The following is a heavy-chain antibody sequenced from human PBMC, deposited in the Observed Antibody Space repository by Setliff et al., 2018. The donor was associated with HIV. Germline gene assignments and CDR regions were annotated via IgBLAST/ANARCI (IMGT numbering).Heavy chain of an antibody. CDR1: GYSISSDYY. J-gene: IGHJ4*02. D-gene: IGHD3-10*01. CDR2: IYHSVNT. V-gene: IGHV4-38-2*02. CDR3: ASIWFGESKPLDS. Sequence: KPSETLSLTCTVSGYSISSDYYWGWIRQSPGKGLEWIGNIYHSVNTYYNPSLKSRVTISADATKNQFSPKLTSVTAADTAAYYCASIWFGESKPLDSWGQGMLVTVSS.